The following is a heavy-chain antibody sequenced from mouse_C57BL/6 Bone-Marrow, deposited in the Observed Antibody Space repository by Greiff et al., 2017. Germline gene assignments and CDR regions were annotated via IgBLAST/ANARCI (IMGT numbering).Heavy chain of an antibody. D-gene: IGHD1-1*01. Sequence: QVQLQQPGAELVKPGASVKLSCKASGYTFTSSWMQWVKQRPGQGLEWIGEIDPSDSYTNYNQKFKGKATLSVDTSSSTAYMLLSSLTSEDSAVYYCGREGNYGSSSWGQGTTLTVSS. J-gene: IGHJ2*01. V-gene: IGHV1-50*01. CDR1: GYTFTSSW. CDR3: GREGNYGSSS. CDR2: IDPSDSYT.